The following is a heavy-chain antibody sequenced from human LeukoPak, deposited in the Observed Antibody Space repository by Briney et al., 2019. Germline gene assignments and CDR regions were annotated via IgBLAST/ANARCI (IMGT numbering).Heavy chain of an antibody. V-gene: IGHV3-66*01. Sequence: GGSLRLSCAASGFTVSSNYMSWVRQAPGKGLEWVSVIYSGRGTNYADSVKGRFTISRDNSKNTLYLQMNSLRAEDTAVYYCAKAKIRGYSYGTIFDYWGQGTLVTVSS. CDR3: AKAKIRGYSYGTIFDY. CDR2: IYSGRGT. CDR1: GFTVSSNY. J-gene: IGHJ4*02. D-gene: IGHD5-18*01.